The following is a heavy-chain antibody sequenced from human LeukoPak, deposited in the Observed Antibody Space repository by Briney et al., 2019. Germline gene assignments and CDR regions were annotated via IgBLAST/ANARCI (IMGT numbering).Heavy chain of an antibody. Sequence: PSETLSLTCTVSGGSVSSSSYYWSWIRQPPGKGLEWIGYIYYSGSTYYNPSLKSRVTISVDTSKNQFSLKLSSVTAADTAVYYCARDGSGAGVGYWGQGTLVTVSS. V-gene: IGHV4-30-4*01. J-gene: IGHJ4*02. D-gene: IGHD1-26*01. CDR1: GGSVSSSSYY. CDR2: IYYSGST. CDR3: ARDGSGAGVGY.